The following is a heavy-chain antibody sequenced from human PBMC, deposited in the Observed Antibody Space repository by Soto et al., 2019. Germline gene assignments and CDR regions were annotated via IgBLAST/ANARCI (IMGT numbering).Heavy chain of an antibody. CDR3: ARIMVGEWELFGPIDY. D-gene: IGHD1-26*01. J-gene: IGHJ4*02. CDR1: GFSLSNPRMG. CDR2: IFSNDER. Sequence: SGPTLVNPPETLTLTCTVSGFSLSNPRMGVSWIRQPPGKALEWLAHIFSNDERSYSTSLKSRLTISKDTSKSQVVLTMTNMDPVDTATYYCARIMVGEWELFGPIDYWGQGTLVTVSS. V-gene: IGHV2-26*01.